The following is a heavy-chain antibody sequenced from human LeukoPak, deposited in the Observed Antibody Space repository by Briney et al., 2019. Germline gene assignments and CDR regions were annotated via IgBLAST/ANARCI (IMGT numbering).Heavy chain of an antibody. Sequence: GGSLRLSCAASGFTFDDYAMHWVRQAPGKGLKWVSLISWDGGSTYYADSVKGRFTISRDNSKNSLYLQMNSLRAEDTALYYCARDSGWYYFDYWGQGTLVTVSS. V-gene: IGHV3-43D*03. CDR3: ARDSGWYYFDY. CDR2: ISWDGGST. J-gene: IGHJ4*02. D-gene: IGHD6-19*01. CDR1: GFTFDDYA.